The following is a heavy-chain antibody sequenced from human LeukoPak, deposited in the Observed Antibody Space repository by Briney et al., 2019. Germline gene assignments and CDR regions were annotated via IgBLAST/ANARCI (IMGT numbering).Heavy chain of an antibody. J-gene: IGHJ3*02. D-gene: IGHD2-2*01. CDR3: AKALTPAAMMHDAFDI. CDR2: ISWNSGSI. V-gene: IGHV3-9*01. CDR1: GFTFDDYA. Sequence: TGGSLRLSCAASGFTFDDYAMHWVRQAPGKGLEWVSGISWNSGSIGYADSVKGRFTISRDNAKNSPYLQMNSLRAEDTALYYCAKALTPAAMMHDAFDIWGQGTMVTVSS.